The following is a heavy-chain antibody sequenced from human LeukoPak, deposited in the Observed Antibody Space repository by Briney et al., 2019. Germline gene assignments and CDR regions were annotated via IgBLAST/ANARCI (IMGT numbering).Heavy chain of an antibody. CDR2: IYYSGST. Sequence: PSETLSLTCTVSGGSISSSSYYWGWIRQPPGKGLEWIGSIYYSGSTYYNPSLKSRVTISVDTSKNQFSLKLSSVTAADTAVYYCARFNGVAAARWGQGTLVTVSS. V-gene: IGHV4-39*07. J-gene: IGHJ4*02. D-gene: IGHD6-13*01. CDR1: GGSISSSSYY. CDR3: ARFNGVAAAR.